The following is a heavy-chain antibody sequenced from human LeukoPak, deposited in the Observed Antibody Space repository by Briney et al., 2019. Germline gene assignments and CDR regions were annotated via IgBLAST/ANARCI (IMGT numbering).Heavy chain of an antibody. V-gene: IGHV4-4*09. Sequence: SETLSLTCTVSGGSISNSYWTWIRQSPGKGLEYIGYIHSGGSIHYNPSLKSRVSMSLDTSKNQLSLKLNSVTAADTALYYCARLTAVAALGIWAQGTMVTASS. J-gene: IGHJ3*02. D-gene: IGHD2-15*01. CDR2: IHSGGSI. CDR1: GGSISNSY. CDR3: ARLTAVAALGI.